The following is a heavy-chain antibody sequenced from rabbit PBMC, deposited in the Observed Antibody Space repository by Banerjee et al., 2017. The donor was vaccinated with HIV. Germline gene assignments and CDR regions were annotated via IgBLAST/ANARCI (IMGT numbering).Heavy chain of an antibody. CDR2: IYAGGSGRT. Sequence: VASGGAPVPPEGSLTITCNASGIDFSTWISWVRQASAQGLEWIACIYAGGSGRTYYASWAKARFSSSKTSSTAVALQMTSLTAADTATYFCVRYTSPSDYCAFTLWGPGTLVTVS. J-gene: IGHJ4*01. CDR3: VRYTSPSDYCAFTL. D-gene: IGHD1-1*01. V-gene: IGHV1S45*01. CDR1: GIDFSTW.